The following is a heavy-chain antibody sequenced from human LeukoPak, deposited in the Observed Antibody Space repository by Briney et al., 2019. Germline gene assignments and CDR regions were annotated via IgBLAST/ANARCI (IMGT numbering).Heavy chain of an antibody. V-gene: IGHV3-43D*03. CDR2: ISWDGGST. CDR3: ARDGTAAGLYFDL. D-gene: IGHD6-13*01. CDR1: GFTFDDYA. Sequence: GGSLRLSCAASGFTFDDYAMHWVRQAPGKGLEWVSLISWDGGSTYYADSVKGRFTISRDNSKNSLYLQISSLRAEDTAVYYCARDGTAAGLYFDLWGQGTLVTVSS. J-gene: IGHJ4*01.